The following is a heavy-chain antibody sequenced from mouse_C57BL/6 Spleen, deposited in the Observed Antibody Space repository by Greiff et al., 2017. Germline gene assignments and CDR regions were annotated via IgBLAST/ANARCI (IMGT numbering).Heavy chain of an antibody. CDR2: IDPEDGET. J-gene: IGHJ4*01. Sequence: EVQLQQSGAELVKPGASVKLSCTASGFNIKDYYMHWVKQRTEQGLEWIGRIDPEDGETKYAPKFQGKATITADTSSNTAYLQLSSLTSEDNAVEYCARGTKVGAEDYAMDYWGQGTSVTVSS. CDR3: ARGTKVGAEDYAMDY. CDR1: GFNIKDYY. V-gene: IGHV14-2*01. D-gene: IGHD1-1*01.